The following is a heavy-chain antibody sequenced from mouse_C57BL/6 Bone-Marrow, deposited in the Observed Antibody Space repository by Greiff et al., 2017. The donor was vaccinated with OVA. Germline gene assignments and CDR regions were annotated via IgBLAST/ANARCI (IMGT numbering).Heavy chain of an antibody. V-gene: IGHV1-64*01. J-gene: IGHJ3*01. CDR2: IHPNSGST. Sequence: VQLQHPGAELVKPGASVKLSCKASGYTFTSYWMHWVKQRPGQGLEWIGMIHPNSGSTNYNEKFKSKATLTVDKSSSTAYMQLSSLTSEDSAVYYCARNYMRAWFAYWGQGTLVTVSA. D-gene: IGHD2-12*01. CDR3: ARNYMRAWFAY. CDR1: GYTFTSYW.